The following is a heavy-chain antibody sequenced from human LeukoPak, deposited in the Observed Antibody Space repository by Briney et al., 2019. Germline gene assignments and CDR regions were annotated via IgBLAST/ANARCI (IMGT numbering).Heavy chain of an antibody. D-gene: IGHD3-16*02. CDR1: GGSISSGNYY. CDR3: ARGVYDYVWGGYRYRERWFDP. J-gene: IGHJ5*02. V-gene: IGHV4-61*02. CDR2: IYSSGST. Sequence: NASETLPLTCTVSGGSISSGNYYWSWVRQPAGKGLEWIGRIYSSGSTNYNPSLKSRVTISVDTSKNQFSLKLSSVTAADTAVYYCARGVYDYVWGGYRYRERWFDPWGQGTLVTVSS.